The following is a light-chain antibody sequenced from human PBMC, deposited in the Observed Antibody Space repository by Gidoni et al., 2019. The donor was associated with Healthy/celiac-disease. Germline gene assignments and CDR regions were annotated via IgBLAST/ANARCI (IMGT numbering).Light chain of an antibody. Sequence: DITLTQSPSFLSASGGDRVTITCRASHGMSSDLTWYQQKPVIAPKLLIYAASTLQSVVPSRVICSGSGTEFTLTISSLQPEDFATYYCQQLNSYPRTFGPGTKVDIK. CDR3: QQLNSYPRT. CDR1: HGMSSD. CDR2: AAS. V-gene: IGKV1-9*01. J-gene: IGKJ3*01.